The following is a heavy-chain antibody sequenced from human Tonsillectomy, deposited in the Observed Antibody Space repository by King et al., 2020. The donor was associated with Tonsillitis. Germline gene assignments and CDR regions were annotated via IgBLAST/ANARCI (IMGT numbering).Heavy chain of an antibody. Sequence: DVQLVESGGGLVKPGGSLRLSCAASGFTFSNAWMSWVRQAPGKGLEWVGRIKSKTDGGTTDYAAPVKGRFTISRDASKKTLYQQMNRLKTDDTAVYYCTTELAAAGTLDYWGQGTLVTVSS. V-gene: IGHV3-15*01. CDR1: GFTFSNAW. CDR2: IKSKTDGGTT. D-gene: IGHD6-13*01. J-gene: IGHJ4*02. CDR3: TTELAAAGTLDY.